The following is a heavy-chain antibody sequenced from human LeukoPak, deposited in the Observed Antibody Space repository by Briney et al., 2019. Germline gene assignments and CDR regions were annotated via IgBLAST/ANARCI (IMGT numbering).Heavy chain of an antibody. D-gene: IGHD6-19*01. J-gene: IGHJ4*02. CDR3: ARDKGRSSGLQKPFDY. V-gene: IGHV1-69*13. CDR2: IIPIFGTA. CDR1: GGTFSGYA. Sequence: SVKVSCKASGGTFSGYAISWVRQAPGQGLEWMGGIIPIFGTANYAQKFQGRVTITADESTSTAYMELSSLRSEDTAVYYCARDKGRSSGLQKPFDYWGQGTLVTVSS.